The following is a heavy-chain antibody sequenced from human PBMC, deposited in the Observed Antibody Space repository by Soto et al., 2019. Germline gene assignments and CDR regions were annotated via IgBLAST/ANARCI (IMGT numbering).Heavy chain of an antibody. J-gene: IGHJ6*03. CDR2: IWYDGSNK. CDR1: GFTFSSYG. V-gene: IGHV3-33*01. CDR3: ARDPFPPIAAVGMNYYYYYMDV. Sequence: QVQLVESGGGVVQPGRSLRLSCAASGFTFSSYGMHWVRQAPGKGLEWVAVIWYDGSNKYYADSVKGRFTISRDNSKNTLYLQMNSLRAEDTAVYYCARDPFPPIAAVGMNYYYYYMDVWGKGTTVTVSS. D-gene: IGHD6-13*01.